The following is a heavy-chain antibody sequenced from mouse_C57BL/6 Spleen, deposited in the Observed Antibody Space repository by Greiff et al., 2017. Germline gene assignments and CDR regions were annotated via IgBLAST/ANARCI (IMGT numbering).Heavy chain of an antibody. D-gene: IGHD2-4*01. Sequence: QVQLQQPGAELVKPGASVKLSCKASGYTFTSYWMHWVKQRPGQGLEWIGMIHPNSGSTNYNEKFKSKATLTVDKSSSTAYRQLSSLTSEDSAVYYGARGRIGDYDDFDYWGQGTTLTVSS. CDR3: ARGRIGDYDDFDY. V-gene: IGHV1-64*01. CDR1: GYTFTSYW. CDR2: IHPNSGST. J-gene: IGHJ2*01.